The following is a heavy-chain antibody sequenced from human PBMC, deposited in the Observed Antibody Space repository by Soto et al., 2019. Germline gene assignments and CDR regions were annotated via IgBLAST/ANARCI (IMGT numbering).Heavy chain of an antibody. CDR2: IIPILGIA. Sequence: QVQLVQSGAEVKKPGSSVKVSCKASGGTFSSYTISWVRQAPGQGLEWMGRIIPILGIANYAQKFQGRVTISEDKSTSTAYMELSSLRSEDTAVYYCAREGYCSGGSCYTTPYFDYWGQGTLVTVSS. V-gene: IGHV1-69*08. J-gene: IGHJ4*02. CDR3: AREGYCSGGSCYTTPYFDY. D-gene: IGHD2-15*01. CDR1: GGTFSSYT.